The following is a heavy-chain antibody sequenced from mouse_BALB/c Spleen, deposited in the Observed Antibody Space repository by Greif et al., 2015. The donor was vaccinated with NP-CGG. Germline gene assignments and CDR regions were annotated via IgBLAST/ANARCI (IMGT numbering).Heavy chain of an antibody. J-gene: IGHJ3*01. Sequence: QVQLQQSGPGLVAPSQSLSITCTVSGFSLTSYGVSWVRQPPGKGLEWLGVIWGDGSTNYHSALISRLSISQDNSNRQFFLKLNSLQTDDTTQYYCAKGIGIGYEAAYWGQGTLVTVSA. CDR1: GFSLTSYG. CDR2: IWGDGST. CDR3: AKGIGIGYEAAY. V-gene: IGHV2-3*01. D-gene: IGHD2-2*01.